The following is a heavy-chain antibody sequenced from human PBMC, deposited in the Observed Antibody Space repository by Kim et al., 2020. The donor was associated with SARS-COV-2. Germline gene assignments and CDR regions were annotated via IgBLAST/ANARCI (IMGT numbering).Heavy chain of an antibody. J-gene: IGHJ4*01. CDR1: GFTFNSYA. CDR2: ITGSGATT. CDR3: GKSIDSSGNYFPYFAF. Sequence: GGSLRLSCVASGFTFNSYAMSWVRQAPGKGLEWVSTITGSGATTYYADSVKGRFTISRDNSKNTLYLQMNSLRADDTAPYYCGKSIDSSGNYFPYFAFWG. V-gene: IGHV3-23*01. D-gene: IGHD3-22*01.